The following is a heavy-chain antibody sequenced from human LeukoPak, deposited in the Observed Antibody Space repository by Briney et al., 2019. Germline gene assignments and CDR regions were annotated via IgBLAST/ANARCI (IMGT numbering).Heavy chain of an antibody. CDR1: GYTFTGYY. D-gene: IGHD1-26*01. J-gene: IGHJ3*02. V-gene: IGHV1-2*02. CDR2: TNPNSGGT. CDR3: ARTRELLDDAFDI. Sequence: ASVKVSCKASGYTFTGYYMHWVRQAPGQGLEWMGWTNPNSGGTNYAQKFQGRVTMTRGTSISTAYMELSRLRSDDTAVYYCARTRELLDDAFDIWGQGTMVTVSS.